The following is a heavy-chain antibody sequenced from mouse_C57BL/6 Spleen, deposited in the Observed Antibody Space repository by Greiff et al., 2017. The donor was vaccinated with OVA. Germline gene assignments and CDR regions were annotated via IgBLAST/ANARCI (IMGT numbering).Heavy chain of an antibody. Sequence: VQLKESGAELVRPGASVKLSCTASGFNIKDDYMHWVKQRPEQGLEWIGWIDPENGDTEYASKFQGKATITADTSSNTAYLQLSSLTSEDTAVYYCTPYPSMDYWGQGTSVTVSS. V-gene: IGHV14-4*01. J-gene: IGHJ4*01. CDR2: IDPENGDT. CDR1: GFNIKDDY. CDR3: TPYPSMDY.